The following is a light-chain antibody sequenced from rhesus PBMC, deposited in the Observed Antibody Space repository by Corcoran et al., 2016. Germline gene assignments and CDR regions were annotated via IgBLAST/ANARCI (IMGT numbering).Light chain of an antibody. CDR1: QDISRY. CDR3: QQYKHLPFT. J-gene: IGKJ3*01. CDR2: YGN. Sequence: DIQMTQSPSSLSASVGDRVTITCRASQDISRYLNWYQQKPGRAPRLLVDYGNRFETGVPSRFSGSWSGTEFTLTISSLRPEDFATYFCQQYKHLPFTFGPGTKLDFK. V-gene: IGKV1-32*01.